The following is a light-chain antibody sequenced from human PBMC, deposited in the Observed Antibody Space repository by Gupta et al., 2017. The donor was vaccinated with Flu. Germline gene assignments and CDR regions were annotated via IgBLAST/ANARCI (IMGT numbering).Light chain of an antibody. Sequence: EFVLTQSPATLSLSPGERATLSCGASQCVSGYLAWYQQKPGQAPRLLIYDASSRAPGIPARFSGSGSGTDFTLIISRLEPEDFAVYFCQHRGNWPPEATFGQGTRLEIK. J-gene: IGKJ2*01. V-gene: IGKV3-11*01. CDR2: DAS. CDR3: QHRGNWPPEAT. CDR1: QCVSGY.